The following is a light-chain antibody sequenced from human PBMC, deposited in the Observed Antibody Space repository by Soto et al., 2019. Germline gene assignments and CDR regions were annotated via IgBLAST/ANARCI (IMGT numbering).Light chain of an antibody. CDR1: QSISTK. V-gene: IGKV3-15*01. CDR2: DAS. J-gene: IGKJ2*01. CDR3: QQYINWPT. Sequence: VLTQSPATLSVSPGERATLSCRASQSISTKLAWYQKKPGQSPRLLIYDASHRATAIPARISRRGSGTDFTLPISSLLSEDFAVYYCQQYINWPTFGQGTRLDI.